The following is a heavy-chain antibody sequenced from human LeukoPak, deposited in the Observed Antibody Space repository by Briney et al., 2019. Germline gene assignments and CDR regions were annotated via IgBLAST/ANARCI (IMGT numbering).Heavy chain of an antibody. CDR1: GFTFDDYA. D-gene: IGHD3-3*01. J-gene: IGHJ4*02. CDR2: ISYDGSNK. CDR3: ARDPINYDFWSGYRRPGFDY. Sequence: GGSLRLSCAASGFTFDDYAMHWVRQAPGKGLEWVAVISYDGSNKYYADSVKGRFTISRDNSKNTLYLQMNSLRAEDTAVYYCARDPINYDFWSGYRRPGFDYWGQGTLVTVSS. V-gene: IGHV3-30*04.